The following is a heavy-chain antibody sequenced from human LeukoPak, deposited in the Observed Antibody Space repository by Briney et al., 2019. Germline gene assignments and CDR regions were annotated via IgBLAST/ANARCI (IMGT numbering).Heavy chain of an antibody. D-gene: IGHD3-22*01. CDR2: ISGSGDNT. CDR3: ARDFFQYYYDSSGYYYPLYSVDYGMDV. CDR1: GFTFSSYA. Sequence: GGSLRLSCAASGFTFSSYAMSWVRQAPGKGLEWVSGISGSGDNTYYADSVKGRFTISRDNSKNTLYVQVNSLGTEDTAAYYCARDFFQYYYDSSGYYYPLYSVDYGMDVWGQGTTVTVSS. V-gene: IGHV3-23*01. J-gene: IGHJ6*02.